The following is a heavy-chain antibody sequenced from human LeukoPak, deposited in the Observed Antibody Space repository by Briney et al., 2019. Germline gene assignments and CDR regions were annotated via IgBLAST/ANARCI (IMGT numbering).Heavy chain of an antibody. Sequence: GGSLRLSRAASGFNFSTYWMTWVRQVPGKGLEWVANIKEDGSEIYYVDAVKGRFSISRDNAKTSLYLQMNNLSVADTAVYYCVTDQTGRHPYFFDYWGQGTLVTVSS. D-gene: IGHD3-10*01. CDR2: IKEDGSEI. V-gene: IGHV3-7*01. J-gene: IGHJ4*02. CDR1: GFNFSTYW. CDR3: VTDQTGRHPYFFDY.